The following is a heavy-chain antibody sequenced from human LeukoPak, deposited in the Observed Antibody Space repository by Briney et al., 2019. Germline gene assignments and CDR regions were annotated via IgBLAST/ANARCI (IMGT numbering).Heavy chain of an antibody. V-gene: IGHV1-8*01. CDR3: ARGYSYGGEFDY. D-gene: IGHD5-18*01. CDR1: GYTFTSYD. J-gene: IGHJ4*02. Sequence: GASVKVSRKASGYTFTSYDINWVRQATGQGLEWMGWMNPNSGNTGYAQKFQGRVTMTRNTSISTAYMELSSLRSEDTAVYYCARGYSYGGEFDYWGQGTLVTVSS. CDR2: MNPNSGNT.